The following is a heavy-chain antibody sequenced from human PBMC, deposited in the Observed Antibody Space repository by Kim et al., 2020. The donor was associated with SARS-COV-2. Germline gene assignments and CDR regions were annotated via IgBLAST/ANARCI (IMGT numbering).Heavy chain of an antibody. V-gene: IGHV3-23*01. CDR2: ISGSGGST. D-gene: IGHD3-10*01. CDR3: AKDGALWFGSLRGWFDP. CDR1: GFTFSSYA. J-gene: IGHJ5*02. Sequence: GGSLRLSCAASGFTFSSYAMSWVRQAPGKGLEWVSAISGSGGSTYYADSVKGRFTISRDNSKNTLYLQMNSLRAEDTAVYYCAKDGALWFGSLRGWFDPWGQGTLVTVSS.